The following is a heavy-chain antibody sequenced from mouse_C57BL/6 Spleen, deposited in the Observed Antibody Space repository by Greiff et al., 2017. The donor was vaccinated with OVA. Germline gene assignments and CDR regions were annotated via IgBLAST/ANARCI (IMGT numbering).Heavy chain of an antibody. V-gene: IGHV1-59*01. J-gene: IGHJ2*01. CDR2: IDPSDSYT. CDR3: ARGIYYGNPYYFDY. CDR1: GYTSTSYW. Sequence: QVQLQQPGAELVRPGTSVKLSCKASGYTSTSYWMHWVKQRPGQGLEWIGVIDPSDSYTNYNQKFKGKATLTVDTSSSTAYMQLSSLTSEDSAVYYCARGIYYGNPYYFDYWGQGTTLTVSS. D-gene: IGHD2-1*01.